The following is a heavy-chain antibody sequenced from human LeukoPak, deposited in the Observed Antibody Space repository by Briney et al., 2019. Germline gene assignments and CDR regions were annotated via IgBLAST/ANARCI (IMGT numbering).Heavy chain of an antibody. D-gene: IGHD2-2*01. CDR2: FDPEDGET. J-gene: IGHJ6*04. CDR1: GYTLTELS. V-gene: IGHV1-24*01. Sequence: ASVKVSCKVSGYTLTELSMHWVRQAPGKGLEWMGGFDPEDGETIYAQKFQGRVTMTEDTSTDTAYMELSSLRSEDTAVYYCATGEEVPAAPHVWGKGTTVTVSS. CDR3: ATGEEVPAAPHV.